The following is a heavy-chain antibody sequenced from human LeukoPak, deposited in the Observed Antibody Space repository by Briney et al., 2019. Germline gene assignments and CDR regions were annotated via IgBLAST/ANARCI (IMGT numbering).Heavy chain of an antibody. J-gene: IGHJ6*03. CDR3: ARTTEGYCRGRSCYSYYYYMDV. Sequence: SETLSLTCAVYGGSFSGYYWSWIRQPPGKGLEWIGEINHSGSTNYNPSLKSRVTISVDTAKNQFSLKLSSVTAADTAVYYCARTTEGYCRGRSCYSYYYYMDVWGKGTTVTVSS. V-gene: IGHV4-34*01. D-gene: IGHD2-15*01. CDR2: INHSGST. CDR1: GGSFSGYY.